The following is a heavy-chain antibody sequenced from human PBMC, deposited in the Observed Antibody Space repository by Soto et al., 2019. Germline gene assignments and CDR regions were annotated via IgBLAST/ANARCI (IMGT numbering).Heavy chain of an antibody. CDR1: GFTFSSYA. J-gene: IGHJ4*02. Sequence: GGSLRLSCAASGFTFSSYAMSWVRQAPGKGLEWVSAISGSGGSTYYADSVKGRFTISRDNSKNTLYLQMNSLRAEDTAVYYCAKAPLLWFGELNGHFDYWGQGTLVTVYS. CDR3: AKAPLLWFGELNGHFDY. CDR2: ISGSGGST. V-gene: IGHV3-23*01. D-gene: IGHD3-10*01.